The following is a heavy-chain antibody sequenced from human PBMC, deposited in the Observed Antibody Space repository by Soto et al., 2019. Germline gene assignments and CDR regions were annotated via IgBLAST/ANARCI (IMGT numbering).Heavy chain of an antibody. Sequence: QVQLVQSGAEVKKPGASVKVSCKASGYTFTSYGISWVRQAPGQGLERMGWISAYNGNTNYAQKLQGRVTMTTDTSTSTAYMELRRLRSDDTAVYYCARLRFLEWSTRGAYYYYGMDVWGQGTTVTVSS. D-gene: IGHD3-3*01. V-gene: IGHV1-18*01. CDR1: GYTFTSYG. CDR3: ARLRFLEWSTRGAYYYYGMDV. J-gene: IGHJ6*02. CDR2: ISAYNGNT.